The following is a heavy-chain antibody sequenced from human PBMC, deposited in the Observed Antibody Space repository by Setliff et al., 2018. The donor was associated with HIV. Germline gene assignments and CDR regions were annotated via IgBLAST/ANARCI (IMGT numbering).Heavy chain of an antibody. V-gene: IGHV4-34*01. Sequence: PSETLSLTCAVYGGSFSGYYWSWIRQPPGKGLEWIGEINHSGSTNYNPSLKSRVTISVDTSKNQFSLNLRSVTAADTAVYYCARHHPGGIAAAGLDYWGQGTLVTVSS. CDR3: ARHHPGGIAAAGLDY. CDR1: GGSFSGYY. J-gene: IGHJ4*02. D-gene: IGHD6-13*01. CDR2: INHSGST.